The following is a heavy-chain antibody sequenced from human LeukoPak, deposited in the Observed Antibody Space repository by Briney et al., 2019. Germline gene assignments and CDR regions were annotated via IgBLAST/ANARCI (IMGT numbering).Heavy chain of an antibody. CDR2: INPNSGGT. Sequence: ASVKVPCKASGYTFTGYYMHWVRQAPGQGLEWMGWINPNSGGTNYAQKFQGRVTMTRDASIGTAYMELSRLTSDDTAIYYCARGVPAAITYFQHWGQGTLVTVSS. CDR1: GYTFTGYY. D-gene: IGHD2-2*01. J-gene: IGHJ1*01. V-gene: IGHV1-2*02. CDR3: ARGVPAAITYFQH.